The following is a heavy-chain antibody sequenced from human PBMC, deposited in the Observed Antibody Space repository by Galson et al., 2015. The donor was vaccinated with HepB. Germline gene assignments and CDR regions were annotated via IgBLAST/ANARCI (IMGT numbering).Heavy chain of an antibody. Sequence: SLRLSCAASGFTFSSYGMHWVRQAPGKGLEWVAVISYDGSNKYYADSVKGRFTISRDNSKNTLYLQMNSLRAEDTAVYYCAQGGDLGELSLHDYWGQGTLVTVSS. V-gene: IGHV3-30*18. CDR1: GFTFSSYG. CDR2: ISYDGSNK. CDR3: AQGGDLGELSLHDY. D-gene: IGHD3-16*02. J-gene: IGHJ4*02.